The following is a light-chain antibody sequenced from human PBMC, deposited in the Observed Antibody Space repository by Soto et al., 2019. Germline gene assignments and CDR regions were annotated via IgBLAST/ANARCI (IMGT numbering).Light chain of an antibody. J-gene: IGKJ1*01. CDR3: QQYGSSPRT. CDR1: QSISSY. V-gene: IGKV1-39*02. CDR2: AAS. Sequence: GGGVTITCRASQSISSYVXXYXXKXGXXXKXXXYAASRLESGVPSRFSGSGYGTDFTLTISRLEPEDFAVYYCQQYGSSPRTFGQGNKVDIK.